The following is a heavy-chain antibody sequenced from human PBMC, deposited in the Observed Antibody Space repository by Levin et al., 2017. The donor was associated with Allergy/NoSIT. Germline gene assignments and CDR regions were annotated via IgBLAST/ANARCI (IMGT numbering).Heavy chain of an antibody. V-gene: IGHV3-15*05. Sequence: NTGGSLRLSCAASGFTFSNAWMSWVRQAPGKGLEWVGRIKSKTDGGTTDYAAPVKGRFTISRDDSKKTLYVQMNTLKIEDTAVYYCMTDPIILTGYGLHYYYMDIWGKGTTVTVSS. CDR2: IKSKTDGGTT. CDR1: GFTFSNAW. D-gene: IGHD3-9*01. CDR3: MTDPIILTGYGLHYYYMDI. J-gene: IGHJ6*03.